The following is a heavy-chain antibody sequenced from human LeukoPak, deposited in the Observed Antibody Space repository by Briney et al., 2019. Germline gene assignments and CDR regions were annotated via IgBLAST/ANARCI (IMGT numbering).Heavy chain of an antibody. CDR2: ISGRGSST. D-gene: IGHD3-9*01. Sequence: GGSLRLSCAASGFTFSSYVMSWVRHAPGKGLEWVSGISGRGSSTYYADSVKGRFTISRDNSKNTLYLQMNSLRAEDTAVYYCAKVRHDILTVACSDYWGQGTLVTVSS. CDR3: AKVRHDILTVACSDY. CDR1: GFTFSSYV. V-gene: IGHV3-23*01. J-gene: IGHJ4*02.